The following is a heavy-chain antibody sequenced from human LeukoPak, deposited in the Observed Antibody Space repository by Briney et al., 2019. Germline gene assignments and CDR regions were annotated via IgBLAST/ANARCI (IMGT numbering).Heavy chain of an antibody. J-gene: IGHJ5*02. D-gene: IGHD1-26*01. CDR2: IYYSGST. CDR1: GGSISSSGCY. Sequence: LSETLSLTCTVSGGSISSSGCYWGWIRQPPGKGLEWIASIYYSGSTYYNPSLKSRVTISVDTSKNQLSLKLSSLTAADTAVYYCARHEYSGSYYGLSWFDPWGQGTLVTVSS. V-gene: IGHV4-39*01. CDR3: ARHEYSGSYYGLSWFDP.